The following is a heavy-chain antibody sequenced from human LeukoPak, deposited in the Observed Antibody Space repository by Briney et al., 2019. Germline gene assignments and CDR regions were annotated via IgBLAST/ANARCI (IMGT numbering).Heavy chain of an antibody. CDR3: ARDEQVDANSSGTKY. J-gene: IGHJ4*02. Sequence: GRSLRLSCAASGFTFSSYAMHWVRQAPGKGLEWVAVISYDGSNKYYADSVKGRFTISRDNSKNTLYLQMNSLRAEDTAVYYCARDEQVDANSSGTKYWGQGTLVTVSS. V-gene: IGHV3-30*04. CDR2: ISYDGSNK. D-gene: IGHD3-22*01. CDR1: GFTFSSYA.